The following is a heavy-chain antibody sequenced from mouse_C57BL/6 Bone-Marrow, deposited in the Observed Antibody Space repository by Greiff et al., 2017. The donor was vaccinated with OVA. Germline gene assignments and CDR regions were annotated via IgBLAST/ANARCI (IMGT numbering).Heavy chain of an antibody. J-gene: IGHJ1*03. V-gene: IGHV1-64*01. D-gene: IGHD1-1*01. Sequence: QVQLQQPGAELVKPGASVKLSCKASGYTFTSYWMHWVKQRPGQGLEWIGMIHPNSGSTNYNEKFKSKATLTVDKSSSTAYMQLSSLTSEDSAVYYGARYYGSSHWYFDVWGTGTTVTVSS. CDR3: ARYYGSSHWYFDV. CDR1: GYTFTSYW. CDR2: IHPNSGST.